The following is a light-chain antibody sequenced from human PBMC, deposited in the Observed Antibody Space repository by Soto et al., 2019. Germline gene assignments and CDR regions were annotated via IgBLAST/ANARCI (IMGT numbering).Light chain of an antibody. J-gene: IGLJ1*01. V-gene: IGLV2-14*01. CDR1: SSDVGGYNY. Sequence: QSVLTQPASVSGSPGQSITIPCTGTSSDVGGYNYVSWYQLHPGKAPKLTIYEVSHRPSGASNHFSGYKSGNTASLTISGLQAEDEADYYCSSYTSTSTPCVFGTGTKVTVL. CDR2: EVS. CDR3: SSYTSTSTPCV.